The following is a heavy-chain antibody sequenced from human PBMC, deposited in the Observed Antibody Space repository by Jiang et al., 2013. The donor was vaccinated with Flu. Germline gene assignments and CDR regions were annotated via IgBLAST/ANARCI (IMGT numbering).Heavy chain of an antibody. CDR3: ARYSTQLFYFDY. J-gene: IGHJ4*02. D-gene: IGHD2-2*01. Sequence: TVSGGSINSGGYYWSWIRQHPGKGLEWIGYIYHSGGTHYKPSLRSRVAISIDTSKNQFSLKLNSVTAADTAVYYCARYSTQLFYFDYWGQGTLVTVSS. CDR1: GGSINSGGYY. CDR2: IYHSGGT. V-gene: IGHV4-31*03.